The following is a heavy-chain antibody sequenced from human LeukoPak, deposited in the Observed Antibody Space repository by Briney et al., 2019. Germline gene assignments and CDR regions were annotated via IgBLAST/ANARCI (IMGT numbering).Heavy chain of an antibody. J-gene: IGHJ5*02. D-gene: IGHD1-26*01. Sequence: KPSETLSLTCTVSGGSISSYYWSWIRQPAGKGRGWIGRIYTSGSANYNPSLKSRVTMSVDTSKNQFSLKLSSVTAADTAVYYCARDPIVGATLGLFDPWGQGTLVTVSS. CDR2: IYTSGSA. V-gene: IGHV4-4*07. CDR3: ARDPIVGATLGLFDP. CDR1: GGSISSYY.